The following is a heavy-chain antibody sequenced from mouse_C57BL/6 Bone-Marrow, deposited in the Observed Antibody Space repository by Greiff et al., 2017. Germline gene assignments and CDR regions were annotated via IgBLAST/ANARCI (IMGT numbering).Heavy chain of an antibody. J-gene: IGHJ2*01. CDR3: AREWSPYFDY. V-gene: IGHV1-50*01. Sequence: QVQLQQPGAELVKPGASVKLSCKASGYTFTSYWMQWVKQRPGQGLEWIGEIDPSDSSTNYNQKFKGMATLTVDTSSSTAYMQLSSLTSEDSAVYYCAREWSPYFDYWGQGTTLTVSS. CDR1: GYTFTSYW. CDR2: IDPSDSST.